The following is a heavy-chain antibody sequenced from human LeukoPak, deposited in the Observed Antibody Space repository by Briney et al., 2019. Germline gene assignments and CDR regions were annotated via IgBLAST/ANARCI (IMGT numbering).Heavy chain of an antibody. D-gene: IGHD3-10*01. Sequence: PGGSLRLSCAASGFTFSSYSMNWVRQAPGKGLEWVAAISDDGSSYSYADSVKGRFTISRDNSKSTLYLRMNSLTAEDTGVYYCARGYASESYYNGPGYWGQGTLVTVSS. CDR1: GFTFSSYS. CDR3: ARGYASESYYNGPGY. J-gene: IGHJ4*02. CDR2: ISDDGSSY. V-gene: IGHV3-30*03.